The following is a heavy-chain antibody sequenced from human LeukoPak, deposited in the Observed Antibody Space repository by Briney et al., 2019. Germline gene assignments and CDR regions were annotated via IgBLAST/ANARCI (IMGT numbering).Heavy chain of an antibody. Sequence: ASVKVSCKTSGYTFTNYNIHWVRQAPGQGLEWMGIIIPSGGSTIYAQKFRGRVTMTRDTSTSTVYMELSSLRPEDTAVYYCARDTRSGWYYFDYWGQGTLVTVSS. J-gene: IGHJ4*02. CDR2: IIPSGGST. CDR3: ARDTRSGWYYFDY. CDR1: GYTFTNYN. D-gene: IGHD6-19*01. V-gene: IGHV1-46*01.